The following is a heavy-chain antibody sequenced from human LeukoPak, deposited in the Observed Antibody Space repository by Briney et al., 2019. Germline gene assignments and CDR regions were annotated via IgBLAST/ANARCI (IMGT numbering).Heavy chain of an antibody. Sequence: GGSLRLSCAASGFTFSSYWMSWVRQAPGKGLEWVANIKQDGSEKYYVDSVKGRFTISRDNAKNSLYLQMNSLRAEDTAVYYCARPLEESSGWYDSAEYFQHWGQGTLVTVSS. V-gene: IGHV3-7*01. CDR3: ARPLEESSGWYDSAEYFQH. CDR2: IKQDGSEK. D-gene: IGHD6-19*01. CDR1: GFTFSSYW. J-gene: IGHJ1*01.